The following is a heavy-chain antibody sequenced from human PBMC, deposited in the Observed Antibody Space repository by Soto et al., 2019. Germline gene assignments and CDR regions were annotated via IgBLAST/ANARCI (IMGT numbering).Heavy chain of an antibody. J-gene: IGHJ5*02. CDR3: ARNYIGSLSWFYP. D-gene: IGHD6-13*01. Sequence: KPSETLSLTCTVSGGSISNYYWSWIRQPPGKGLEWIGYIYYSGSTNYNPSLKSRVTISIDTSKNQFSLKLSSVTAADTAVYYCARNYIGSLSWFYPWGQGTLVTVSS. V-gene: IGHV4-59*01. CDR2: IYYSGST. CDR1: GGSISNYY.